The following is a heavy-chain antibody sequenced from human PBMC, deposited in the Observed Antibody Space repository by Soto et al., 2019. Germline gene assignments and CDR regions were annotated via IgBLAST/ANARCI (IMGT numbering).Heavy chain of an antibody. J-gene: IGHJ3*02. V-gene: IGHV3-23*01. D-gene: IGHD4-17*01. CDR3: AHPRGYGVFDAYDI. CDR2: ISAGGGST. Sequence: GSLRLSCAPSGFTFSTYAMSWVRQAPGKGLEWASAISAGGGSTYYADSVKGRSTISRDNSINTLYLQMNSLRTEDTAVYYCAHPRGYGVFDAYDIWGQGAMVTVSS. CDR1: GFTFSTYA.